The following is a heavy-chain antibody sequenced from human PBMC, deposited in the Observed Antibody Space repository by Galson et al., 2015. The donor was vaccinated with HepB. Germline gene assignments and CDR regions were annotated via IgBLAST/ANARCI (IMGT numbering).Heavy chain of an antibody. D-gene: IGHD3-10*01. CDR1: GFTFSSYS. CDR3: ARGLGGALDY. J-gene: IGHJ4*02. Sequence: SLRLSCAASGFTFSSYSMNWVRQAPGKGLEWVSSISSSSSYIYYADSVKGRFTISRDNAENSLYLQMNSLRAEDTAVYYCARGLGGALDYWGQGTLVTVSS. CDR2: ISSSSSYI. V-gene: IGHV3-21*01.